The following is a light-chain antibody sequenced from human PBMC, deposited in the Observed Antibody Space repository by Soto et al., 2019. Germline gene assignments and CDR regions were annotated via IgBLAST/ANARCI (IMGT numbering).Light chain of an antibody. Sequence: DIVMTQSPLSLPVTPGEPASISCRSSQSLLHSNGYNYLDWYLQKPGQSPQLLIYFGSNRASGVPDRFSGSGSGTDFTLKISRVEAEDVGVYYCMQPLQSWTFGQGTKVDLK. V-gene: IGKV2-28*01. CDR1: QSLLHSNGYNY. CDR3: MQPLQSWT. J-gene: IGKJ1*01. CDR2: FGS.